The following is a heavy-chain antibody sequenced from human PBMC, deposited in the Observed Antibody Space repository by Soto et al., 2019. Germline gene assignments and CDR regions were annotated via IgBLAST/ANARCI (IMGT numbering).Heavy chain of an antibody. CDR3: ARDQGGHSSGWFSLGAAFDV. CDR1: GDSINSGNYY. CDR2: IYYSGST. V-gene: IGHV4-31*03. D-gene: IGHD6-19*01. J-gene: IGHJ3*01. Sequence: QVQLQESGPGLVKPSQTLSLICTVSGDSINSGNYYWTWIRQLPGKGLEWIGHIYYSGSTDYNPSLQSRVTISVATSKYRFAVKLSSVTASDTAVYYCARDQGGHSSGWFSLGAAFDVWGQGTKVTVSS.